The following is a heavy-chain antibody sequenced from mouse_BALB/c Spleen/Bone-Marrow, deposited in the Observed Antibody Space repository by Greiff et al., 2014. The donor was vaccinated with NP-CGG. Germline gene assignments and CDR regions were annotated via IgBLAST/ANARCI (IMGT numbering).Heavy chain of an antibody. CDR1: GFNIKDTY. Sequence: EVQLQQSGAALVKPGASVKLSCTAPGFNIKDTYMHWVKQRPEQGLEWIGRIDPANGNTKYDPKFQGKATITADTPSNTAYLQLSSLTSEDTAVYYCANYYYGSHFDYWGQGTTLTVSS. D-gene: IGHD1-1*01. CDR3: ANYYYGSHFDY. J-gene: IGHJ2*01. V-gene: IGHV14-3*02. CDR2: IDPANGNT.